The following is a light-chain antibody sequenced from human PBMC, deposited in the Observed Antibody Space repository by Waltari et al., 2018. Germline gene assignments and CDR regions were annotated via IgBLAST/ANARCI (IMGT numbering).Light chain of an antibody. V-gene: IGLV1-51*02. Sequence: QSVLTQPPSVSAAPGQKVTISCSGSSSNIGNNYVSWYQQLPGTAPKLLIYENDKLPSGIPDRVAGSKSDTSATLGITGLQTGDEADYSCGTWDSRLSVWVFGGGTKLTVL. CDR3: GTWDSRLSVWV. J-gene: IGLJ3*02. CDR1: SSNIGNNY. CDR2: END.